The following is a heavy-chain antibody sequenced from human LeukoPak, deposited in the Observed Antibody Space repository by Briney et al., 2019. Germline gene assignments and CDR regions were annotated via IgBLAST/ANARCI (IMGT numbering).Heavy chain of an antibody. CDR1: GASISTTSYY. Sequence: NPSETLSLTCSVSGASISTTSYYWSWIRQPPGKGLEWIGEINHSGSTNYNPSLKSRVTISVDTSKNQFSLKLSSVTAADTAVYYCARGDSSSWDIVGRYFDLWGRGTLVTVSS. D-gene: IGHD6-13*01. CDR2: INHSGST. J-gene: IGHJ2*01. V-gene: IGHV4-39*07. CDR3: ARGDSSSWDIVGRYFDL.